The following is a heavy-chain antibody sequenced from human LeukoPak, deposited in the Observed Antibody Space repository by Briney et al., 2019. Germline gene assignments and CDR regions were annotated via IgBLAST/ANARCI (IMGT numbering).Heavy chain of an antibody. V-gene: IGHV4-4*07. CDR1: GGSISSYY. CDR3: ARATVAKSNYYYMDV. Sequence: SETLSLTCTVSGGSISSYYWSWIRQPAGKGLEWIGRIYTSGSTNYNPSLKSRVTMSVDTSKNQFSLKLSSVTAADTAVYYCARATVAKSNYYYMDVWGKGTTVTVSS. J-gene: IGHJ6*03. D-gene: IGHD4-17*01. CDR2: IYTSGST.